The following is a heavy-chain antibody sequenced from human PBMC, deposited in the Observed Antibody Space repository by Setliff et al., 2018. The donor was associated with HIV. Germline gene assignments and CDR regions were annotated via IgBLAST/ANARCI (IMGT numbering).Heavy chain of an antibody. CDR1: GLTDTYNY. J-gene: IGHJ6*02. CDR3: ARGRNRNYVVYGMDV. CDR2: IYAGGST. V-gene: IGHV3-53*01. Sequence: GGSLRLSCAASGLTDTYNYMSWVRQAPGKGLEWVSVIYAGGSTYYADSVKGRFTISRDNSKNMLYLQMDSLRAEDTAVYYCARGRNRNYVVYGMDVWGQGTTVTASS. D-gene: IGHD1-7*01.